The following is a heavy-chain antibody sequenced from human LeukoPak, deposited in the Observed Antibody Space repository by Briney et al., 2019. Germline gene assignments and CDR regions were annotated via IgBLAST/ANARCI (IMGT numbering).Heavy chain of an antibody. D-gene: IGHD6-19*01. CDR3: AADGWLVKFDP. J-gene: IGHJ5*02. CDR2: INHSGST. V-gene: IGHV4-34*01. CDR1: GGSFSGYY. Sequence: PSETLSLTCAVYGGSFSGYYWSWIRQPPGKGLEWIGEINHSGSTNYNPSLKSRVTISVDTSKNQFSFKLSSVTAADTAVYYCAADGWLVKFDPWGQGTLVTVSS.